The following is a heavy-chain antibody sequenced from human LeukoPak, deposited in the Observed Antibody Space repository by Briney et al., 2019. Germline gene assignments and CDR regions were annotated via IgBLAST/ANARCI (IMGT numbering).Heavy chain of an antibody. V-gene: IGHV7-4-1*02. Sequence: GASVKVSCTASGYTFTSYAMNWVRQAPGQGLEWMGWINTNTGNPTYAQGFTGRFVFSLDTSVSTAYLQISSLKAEDTAVYYCARVAVVAATGWYFDLWGRGTLVTVSS. J-gene: IGHJ2*01. D-gene: IGHD2-15*01. CDR2: INTNTGNP. CDR1: GYTFTSYA. CDR3: ARVAVVAATGWYFDL.